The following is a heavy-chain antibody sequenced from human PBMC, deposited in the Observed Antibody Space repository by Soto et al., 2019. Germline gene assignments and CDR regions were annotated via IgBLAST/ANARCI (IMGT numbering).Heavy chain of an antibody. D-gene: IGHD3-16*01. CDR1: GFTFTKYV. CDR3: AKILHDNFHMIFDS. J-gene: IGHJ4*02. Sequence: EVQLWESGGGLVQPGGSLRLSCAASGFTFTKYVMTWVRQAPGKGLEWVSSITGSGETTWDGDSVKGRFIISRDNSKNTLYLQMNSLRAEDTAVYYCAKILHDNFHMIFDSWGQGSLVTVSS. V-gene: IGHV3-23*01. CDR2: ITGSGETT.